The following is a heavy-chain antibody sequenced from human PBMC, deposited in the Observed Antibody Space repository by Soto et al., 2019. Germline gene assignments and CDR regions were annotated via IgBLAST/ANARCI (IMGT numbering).Heavy chain of an antibody. CDR1: GGTFSSYA. CDR2: IIPIFGTA. CDR3: ARRISAYYYGMDV. D-gene: IGHD2-15*01. J-gene: IGHJ6*02. V-gene: IGHV1-69*12. Sequence: QVQLVQSGAEVKKPGSSVKVSCKASGGTFSSYAISWVRQAPGQALEWMGGIIPIFGTANYAQKSQGRFTINADESTSTAYMELSSLRSEDTAVYYCARRISAYYYGMDVWGQGTTVTVSS.